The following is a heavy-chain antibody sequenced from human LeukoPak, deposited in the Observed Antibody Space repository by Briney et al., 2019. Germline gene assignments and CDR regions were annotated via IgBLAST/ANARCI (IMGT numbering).Heavy chain of an antibody. CDR2: ISWNSGSI. Sequence: GGSLRLSCAASGFTFSSYAMHWVRQAPGKGLEWVSGISWNSGSIGYADSVKGRFTISRDNAKNSLYLQMNSLRAEDTAVYYCARGSSLGYCSSTSCLFSDYWGQGTLVTVSS. CDR1: GFTFSSYA. V-gene: IGHV3-9*01. J-gene: IGHJ4*02. CDR3: ARGSSLGYCSSTSCLFSDY. D-gene: IGHD2-2*01.